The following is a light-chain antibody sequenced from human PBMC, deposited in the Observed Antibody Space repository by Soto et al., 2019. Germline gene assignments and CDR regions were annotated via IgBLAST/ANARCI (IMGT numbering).Light chain of an antibody. V-gene: IGKV1-5*03. Sequence: DIQMPQSPSTLSASVGDTVTITCRASPSISVWLALYQQTPGKAPDLLIYMRSSLRSGVPSRFSGSGSGTEFTLTINGLQPDDFAADYCQKYNDNSRTFGQGTKVDIK. J-gene: IGKJ1*01. CDR3: QKYNDNSRT. CDR1: PSISVW. CDR2: MRS.